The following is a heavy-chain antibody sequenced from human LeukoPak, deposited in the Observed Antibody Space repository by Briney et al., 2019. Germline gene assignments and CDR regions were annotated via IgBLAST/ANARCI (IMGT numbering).Heavy chain of an antibody. CDR1: GFTFSSYA. Sequence: ETGGSLRLSCAASGFTFSSYAMNWVRQAPGKGLEWVSTISGSGDSTYYADSVKGRFTISRDNSKNTLYLQMNSLRAEDTAVYYCARDRGYSCGYWGQGTLVTVFS. CDR2: ISGSGDST. D-gene: IGHD5-18*01. V-gene: IGHV3-23*01. CDR3: ARDRGYSCGY. J-gene: IGHJ4*02.